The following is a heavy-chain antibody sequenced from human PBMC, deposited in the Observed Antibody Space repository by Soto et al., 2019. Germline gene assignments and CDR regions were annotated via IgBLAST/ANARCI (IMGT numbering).Heavy chain of an antibody. CDR1: GFNFYSYG. J-gene: IGHJ5*02. CDR3: AKVSRGYNYSRGENNCIDP. D-gene: IGHD5-18*01. CDR2: ISYDGSDK. Sequence: GGSLRLSCAASGFNFYSYGMHWVRQAPGKGLEWMAVISYDGSDKYYADSVRGRFTISRDNSKNTVYLQMNSLRGEDTAVYYCAKVSRGYNYSRGENNCIDPWGQGTLVTVSS. V-gene: IGHV3-30*18.